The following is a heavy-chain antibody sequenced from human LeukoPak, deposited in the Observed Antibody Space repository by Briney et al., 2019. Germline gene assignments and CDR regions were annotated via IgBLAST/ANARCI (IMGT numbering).Heavy chain of an antibody. J-gene: IGHJ4*02. D-gene: IGHD6-19*01. CDR2: ISGSGGST. Sequence: PGGSLRLSCAASGFTFSNAWMSWVRQAPGKGLEWVSAISGSGGSTYYADSVKGRFTISRDNSKNTLYLQMNSLRAEDTAVYYCAKTMGNIAVAAYFDYWGQGTLVTVSS. CDR1: GFTFSNAW. CDR3: AKTMGNIAVAAYFDY. V-gene: IGHV3-23*01.